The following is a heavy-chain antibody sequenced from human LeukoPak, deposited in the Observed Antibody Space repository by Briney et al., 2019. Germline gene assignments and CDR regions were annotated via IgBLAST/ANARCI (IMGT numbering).Heavy chain of an antibody. CDR3: ARERGLVRGVIGYYYYGMDV. CDR2: ISYDGSNK. J-gene: IGHJ6*02. Sequence: GGSLRLSCAASGFTFSSYAMHWVRQAPGKGLEWVAVISYDGSNKYYADSVKGRLTISRDNSKNTLYLQMNSLRAEDTAVYYCARERGLVRGVIGYYYYGMDVWGQGTTVTVSS. D-gene: IGHD3-10*01. CDR1: GFTFSSYA. V-gene: IGHV3-30-3*01.